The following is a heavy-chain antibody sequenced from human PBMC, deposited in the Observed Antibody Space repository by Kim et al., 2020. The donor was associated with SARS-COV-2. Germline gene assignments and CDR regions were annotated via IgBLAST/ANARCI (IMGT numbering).Heavy chain of an antibody. Sequence: SETLSLTCAVYGGSLSDLYWNWVRLPPGKVLEWIGEVAHSGDTTYNPSLKSRVTITADTSKNQLSLKLSSVTAADTAFYYCARSFGFFALDPWGQGILVTVSS. V-gene: IGHV4-34*01. CDR3: ARSFGFFALDP. J-gene: IGHJ5*02. CDR1: GGSLSDLY. CDR2: VAHSGDT. D-gene: IGHD3-16*01.